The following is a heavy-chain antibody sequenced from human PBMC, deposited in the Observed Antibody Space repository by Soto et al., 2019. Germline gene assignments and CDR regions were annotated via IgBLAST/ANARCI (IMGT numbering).Heavy chain of an antibody. J-gene: IGHJ3*02. CDR1: GGSVSSGGYY. Sequence: PSETLSLTCTVSGGSVSSGGYYWSWIRQHPGKGLEWIGYIYYSGSTYYNPSLKSRVTISVDTSKNQFSLKLSSVTAADTAVYCCASSPPPYYDILTGSPDAFYIRRKGTMVT. D-gene: IGHD3-9*01. CDR2: IYYSGST. CDR3: ASSPPPYYDILTGSPDAFYI. V-gene: IGHV4-31*03.